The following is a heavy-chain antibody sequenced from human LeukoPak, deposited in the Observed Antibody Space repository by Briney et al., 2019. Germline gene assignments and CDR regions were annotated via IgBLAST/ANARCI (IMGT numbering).Heavy chain of an antibody. CDR3: ARVQFQWFDP. J-gene: IGHJ5*02. D-gene: IGHD6-19*01. CDR2: IFPSGDEI. CDR1: GFTFSTFA. Sequence: GGSLRLSCAASGFTFSTFAMIWVRQPPGKGLEWVSSIFPSGDEIHYADSVRGRFTISRDNSKSTLSLQMNNLRVEDTAVYYCARVQFQWFDPWGQGTLVTVSS. V-gene: IGHV3-23*01.